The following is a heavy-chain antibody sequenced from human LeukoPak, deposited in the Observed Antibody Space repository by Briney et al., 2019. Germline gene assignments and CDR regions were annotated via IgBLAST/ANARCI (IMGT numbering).Heavy chain of an antibody. Sequence: GGSLRLSCAASGFTFSSYTISWVRQAPGKGLEWISSITRGDSKYYAESVKGRFTISRDNTEKSLHLQMSGLRAEDTAVYYCAKDWDWFDPWGQGTLVTVSS. CDR3: AKDWDWFDP. CDR1: GFTFSSYT. CDR2: ITRGDSK. D-gene: IGHD3-16*01. V-gene: IGHV3-48*04. J-gene: IGHJ5*02.